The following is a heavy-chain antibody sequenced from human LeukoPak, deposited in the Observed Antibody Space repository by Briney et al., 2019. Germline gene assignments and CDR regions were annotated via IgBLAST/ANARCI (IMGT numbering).Heavy chain of an antibody. Sequence: GGSLRLSCAASGLTFSSYSMNWVRQAPGRGLEWVSSISSSSSYIYYADSVKGRFTISRDNAKNSLYLQMNSLRAEDTAVYYCARDSSGWYVSYYYGMDVWGQGTTVTVSS. D-gene: IGHD6-19*01. CDR3: ARDSSGWYVSYYYGMDV. CDR1: GLTFSSYS. J-gene: IGHJ6*02. V-gene: IGHV3-21*01. CDR2: ISSSSSYI.